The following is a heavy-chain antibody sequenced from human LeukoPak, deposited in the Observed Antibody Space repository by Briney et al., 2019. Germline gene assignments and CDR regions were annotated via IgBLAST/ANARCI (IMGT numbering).Heavy chain of an antibody. V-gene: IGHV4-34*01. Sequence: SETLSLTCAVYGGSSSGYYWSWIRQPPGKGLEWIGEINHSGSTNYNPSLKSRVTISVDTSKNQFSLKLSSVTAADTAVYYCARSGVPAARLGSRWFDPWGQGTLVTVSS. CDR1: GGSSSGYY. D-gene: IGHD2-2*01. CDR3: ARSGVPAARLGSRWFDP. CDR2: INHSGST. J-gene: IGHJ5*02.